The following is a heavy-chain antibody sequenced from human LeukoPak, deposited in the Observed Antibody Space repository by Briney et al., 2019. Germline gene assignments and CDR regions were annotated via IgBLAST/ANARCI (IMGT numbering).Heavy chain of an antibody. D-gene: IGHD3-22*01. V-gene: IGHV3-74*01. Sequence: TGGSLRLSCAASGFTFSSHWMHWVRQAPGKGLVWVSRLNTDGSSTDYADSVKGRFTISRDNAKNTLYLQMNSLRAEDTAVYYCARGYYDSNDSNRSNWFDPWGQGTLVTVSS. CDR1: GFTFSSHW. J-gene: IGHJ5*02. CDR2: LNTDGSST. CDR3: ARGYYDSNDSNRSNWFDP.